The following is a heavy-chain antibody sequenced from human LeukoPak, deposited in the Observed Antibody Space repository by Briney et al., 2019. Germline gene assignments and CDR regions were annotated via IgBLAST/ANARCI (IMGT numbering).Heavy chain of an antibody. V-gene: IGHV3-21*01. CDR1: GFPLSSYS. Sequence: GGALRLSCGAPGFPLSSYSKNRVRQAPGEGVGWVSSISSSSSYIYYADSVKGRFTISRDNAKNSLYLQMNSLRAEDTAVYYCARDQSWEYQLPGYWGQGTLVTVSS. CDR2: ISSSSSYI. J-gene: IGHJ4*02. D-gene: IGHD2-2*01. CDR3: ARDQSWEYQLPGY.